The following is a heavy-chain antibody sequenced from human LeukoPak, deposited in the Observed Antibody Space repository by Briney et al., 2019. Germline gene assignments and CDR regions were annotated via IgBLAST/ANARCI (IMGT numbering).Heavy chain of an antibody. CDR1: GFTFSNYN. Sequence: GGSLRLSCATPGFTFSNYNMNWVRQAPGKGLEWVSHISSSGSSIYYADSVKGRFTISRDNAQTSLYLQMNSLRDDDTAVYYCARHLNNCGDDCYIFDYWGQGTLVTVSS. J-gene: IGHJ4*02. V-gene: IGHV3-48*02. CDR3: ARHLNNCGDDCYIFDY. CDR2: ISSSGSSI. D-gene: IGHD2-21*01.